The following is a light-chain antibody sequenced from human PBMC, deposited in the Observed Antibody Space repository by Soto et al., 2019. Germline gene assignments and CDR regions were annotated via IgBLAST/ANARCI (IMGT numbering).Light chain of an antibody. J-gene: IGKJ3*01. CDR1: QSVSSY. Sequence: EIVLTQSPATLSLSPGERATLSCRASQSVSSYLAWYQQKPGQAPRLLIYDASNRATGIPARFSGSGSGTDFTLTISGLEPEDFAVYYCQQRGNWPTFGPGTKVDIK. CDR2: DAS. CDR3: QQRGNWPT. V-gene: IGKV3-11*01.